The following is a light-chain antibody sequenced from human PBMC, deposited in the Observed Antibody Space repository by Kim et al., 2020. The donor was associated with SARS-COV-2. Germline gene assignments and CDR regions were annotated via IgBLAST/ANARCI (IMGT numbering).Light chain of an antibody. J-gene: IGKJ2*01. Sequence: SPGQRAILSCRASQSISRNLAWYQQKPGQSPRLLIYGASTRATGVPARFSGSGSGTEFTLTISSLQSEDFAAYFCLQCNSWPPQYTFGQGTKLEI. CDR2: GAS. CDR1: QSISRN. CDR3: LQCNSWPPQYT. V-gene: IGKV3-15*01.